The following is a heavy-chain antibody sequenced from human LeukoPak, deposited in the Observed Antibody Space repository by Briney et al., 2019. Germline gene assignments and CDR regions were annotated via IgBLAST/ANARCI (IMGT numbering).Heavy chain of an antibody. CDR2: MYHSGST. CDR1: DYSISSGYY. Sequence: SETLSLTCAVSDYSISSGYYWGWIRQSPGKGLEWIGSMYHSGSTYYNPSLKCRVTMSVDTSKNQFSLNLCSVTAADTAVYYCARHAYYSGSGRDRYFYYMDVWGKGTTVTVSS. CDR3: ARHAYYSGSGRDRYFYYMDV. V-gene: IGHV4-38-2*01. J-gene: IGHJ6*03. D-gene: IGHD3-10*01.